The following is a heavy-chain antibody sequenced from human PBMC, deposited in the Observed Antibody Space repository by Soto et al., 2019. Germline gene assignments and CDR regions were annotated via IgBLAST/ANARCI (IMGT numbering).Heavy chain of an antibody. V-gene: IGHV4-34*01. J-gene: IGHJ6*03. CDR2: INHSGST. D-gene: IGHD2-2*01. CDR1: GGSFSGYY. CDR3: ARKNRDIVVVPAAIVFYYYYMDV. Sequence: SETLSLTCAVYGGSFSGYYWSWIRQPPGKGLEWIGEINHSGSTNYNPSLKSRVTISVDTSKNQFSLKLSSVTAADTAVYYCARKNRDIVVVPAAIVFYYYYMDVWGKGTTVTVSS.